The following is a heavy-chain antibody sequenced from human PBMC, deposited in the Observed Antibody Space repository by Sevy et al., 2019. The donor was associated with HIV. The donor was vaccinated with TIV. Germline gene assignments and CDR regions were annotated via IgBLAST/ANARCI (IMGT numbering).Heavy chain of an antibody. V-gene: IGHV3-23*01. Sequence: GGSLRLSCAASGFDVSIYSMSWVRQAPGKGLEWVSTLSFGCGKINYADSVMGRFTISRDNSKRSVYLQMNNMRVEDTAVYYCAREGCTKPHDYWGQGTLVSGSS. CDR1: GFDVSIYS. CDR3: AREGCTKPHDY. D-gene: IGHD2-8*01. J-gene: IGHJ4*02. CDR2: LSFGCGKI.